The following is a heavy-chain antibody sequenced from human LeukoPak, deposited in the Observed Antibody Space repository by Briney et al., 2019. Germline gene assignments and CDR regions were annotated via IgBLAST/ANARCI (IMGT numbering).Heavy chain of an antibody. CDR2: IKQDGSEK. J-gene: IGHJ3*02. Sequence: GGSLRLSCAASGFTFSSYGMHWVRQAPGKGLEWVANIKQDGSEKNYMDSVKGRFTISRDNAKNSLYLQMNSLRADDTAVYYCTRIAQIGSFDIWGRGTMVTVSS. CDR1: GFTFSSYG. D-gene: IGHD6-13*01. CDR3: TRIAQIGSFDI. V-gene: IGHV3-7*01.